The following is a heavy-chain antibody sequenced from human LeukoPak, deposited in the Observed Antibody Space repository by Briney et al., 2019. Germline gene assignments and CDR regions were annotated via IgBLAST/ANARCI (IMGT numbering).Heavy chain of an antibody. CDR2: ISPSGDP. CDR1: GGSISTYY. CDR3: ARLRRDGSDWYAGDY. Sequence: PSETLSLTCSVSGGSISTYYWSWIRQPAGQGLEWIGRISPSGDPNYNPSLKSRVAMSVDTSKNQFSLTLTSLTAADTAIYYCARLRRDGSDWYAGDYWGQGTLVTVSS. D-gene: IGHD6-19*01. V-gene: IGHV4-4*07. J-gene: IGHJ4*02.